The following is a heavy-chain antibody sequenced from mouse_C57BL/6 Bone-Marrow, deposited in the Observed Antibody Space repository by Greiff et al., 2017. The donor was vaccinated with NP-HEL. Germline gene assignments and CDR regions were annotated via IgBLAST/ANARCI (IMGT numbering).Heavy chain of an antibody. CDR2: ISRGSSTI. V-gene: IGHV5-17*01. Sequence: EVLLVESGGGLVKPGGSLKLSCAASGFTFSDYGMHWVRQAPEKGLEWVAYISRGSSTIYYVDTVKGRFTISRDNSKNTLFLQMTSLRSEDTAMYYCARDSSGYSFAYWGQGTLVTVSA. CDR1: GFTFSDYG. J-gene: IGHJ3*01. CDR3: ARDSSGYSFAY. D-gene: IGHD3-2*02.